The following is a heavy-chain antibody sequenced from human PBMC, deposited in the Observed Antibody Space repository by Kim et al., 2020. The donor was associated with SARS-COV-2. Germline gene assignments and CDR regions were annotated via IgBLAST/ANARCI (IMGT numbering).Heavy chain of an antibody. Sequence: SQTLSLTCAISGDSVSSNSAAWNWIRQSPSRGLEWLGRTYYRSKWYNDYAVSVKSRITINPDTSKNQFSLQLNSVTPEDTAVYYCARAVSAPSLLLWFGELLGWFDPWGQGTLVTVSS. CDR1: GDSVSSNSAA. CDR3: ARAVSAPSLLLWFGELLGWFDP. J-gene: IGHJ5*02. D-gene: IGHD3-10*01. CDR2: TYYRSKWYN. V-gene: IGHV6-1*01.